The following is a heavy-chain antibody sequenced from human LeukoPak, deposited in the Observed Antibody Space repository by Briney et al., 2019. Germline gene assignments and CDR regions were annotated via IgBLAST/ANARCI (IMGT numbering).Heavy chain of an antibody. CDR2: IRQDGSDI. D-gene: IGHD4/OR15-4a*01. CDR3: VRDPFGASDS. J-gene: IGHJ4*02. CDR1: GVTFRDYY. V-gene: IGHV3-7*01. Sequence: GGSLRLSCAASGVTFRDYYMSWIRQAPGKGREGVANIRQDGSDIYYVDSVKGRFPISRDNAKNLLYLQMNSLRADDTAVYYCVRDPFGASDSWGQGSLVSVSS.